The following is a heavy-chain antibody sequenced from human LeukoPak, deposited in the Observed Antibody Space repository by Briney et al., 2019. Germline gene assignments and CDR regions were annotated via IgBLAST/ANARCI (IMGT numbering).Heavy chain of an antibody. CDR1: GYTFTGHY. CDR2: INPNSGAA. V-gene: IGHV1-2*02. Sequence: ASVKVSFKASGYTFTGHYIFWVRQAPGQGLEWMGWINPNSGAATYAQSFQGRVTLTRDTSINTAYMEVSRLTSDDTALYYCTREDFWGQGTLVTVSS. CDR3: TREDF. J-gene: IGHJ4*02.